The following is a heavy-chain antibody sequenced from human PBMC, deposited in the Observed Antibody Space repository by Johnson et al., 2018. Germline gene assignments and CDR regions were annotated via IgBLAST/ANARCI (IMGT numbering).Heavy chain of an antibody. CDR3: GRDKDNSDKYYYYYMDV. CDR1: GFTCDDYA. J-gene: IGHJ6*03. D-gene: IGHD6-19*01. V-gene: IGHV3-9*01. Sequence: VQLVESGGGLVQPGRSLRLSCAASGFTCDDYAMHWVRQVAGKGMEWVSGINWNSDRIVYADSVKGRFTIPRDNAKNSRYLQMNNLGSEDTALYYCGRDKDNSDKYYYYYMDVWGKGTTVIVSS. CDR2: INWNSDRI.